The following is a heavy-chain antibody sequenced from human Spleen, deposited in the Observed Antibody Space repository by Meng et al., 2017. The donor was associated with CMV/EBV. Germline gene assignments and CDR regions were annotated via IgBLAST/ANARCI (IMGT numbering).Heavy chain of an antibody. D-gene: IGHD6-19*01. J-gene: IGHJ3*02. V-gene: IGHV3-74*01. Sequence: GGSLRLSCVASGFTFSNYWLHWVRQAPGKGLAWVSRISTAGNTTTYADSVKGRFTTSRDNPKSTLYLQMNSLRDEDTAVYYCARLNSGYSSGWYTRSAFDMWGQGTMVTVSS. CDR2: ISTAGNTT. CDR1: GFTFSNYW. CDR3: ARLNSGYSSGWYTRSAFDM.